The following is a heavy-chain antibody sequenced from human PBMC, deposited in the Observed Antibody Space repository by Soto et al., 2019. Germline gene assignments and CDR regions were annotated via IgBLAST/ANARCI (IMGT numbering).Heavy chain of an antibody. CDR2: IKQDGSEK. D-gene: IGHD3-3*01. CDR1: GFTFSSYW. CDR3: AREDGLTIFGVVIMARYFDY. J-gene: IGHJ4*02. V-gene: IGHV3-7*01. Sequence: PGGSLRLSCAASGFTFSSYWMSWVRQAPGKGLEWVANIKQDGSEKYYVDSVKGRFTISRDNAKNSLYLQMNSLRAEDTAVYYCAREDGLTIFGVVIMARYFDYWGQGTLVTVSS.